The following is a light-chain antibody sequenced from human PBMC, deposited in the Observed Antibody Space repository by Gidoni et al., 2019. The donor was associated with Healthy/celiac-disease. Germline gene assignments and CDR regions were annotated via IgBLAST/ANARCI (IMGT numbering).Light chain of an antibody. CDR3: QQYGSSPRT. J-gene: IGKJ1*01. CDR2: GAS. Sequence: EIVLRQSRGTLSLSPGERATLSCRASQSVSSSYLAWYQQKPGQAPRLLIYGASSSATGIPDRFSGSGSGTDFTLTISRLEPEDFAVYYCQQYGSSPRTFGQGTKVEIK. V-gene: IGKV3-20*01. CDR1: QSVSSSY.